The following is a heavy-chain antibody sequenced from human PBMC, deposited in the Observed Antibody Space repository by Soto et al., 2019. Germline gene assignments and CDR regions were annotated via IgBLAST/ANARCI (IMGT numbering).Heavy chain of an antibody. J-gene: IGHJ4*02. CDR1: GFSLNDARVG. V-gene: IGHV2-26*01. CDR3: XRIQXXXXXSYPYDV. CDR2: IFSNDEK. Sequence: QVTLKESGPVLVKPTETLTLTCTVSGFSLNDARVGVSWIRXSXXRALEWLAHIFSNDEKSYSTSLFNRLTISKDTSKSQVVLMMTNMGPVDTATYFCXRIQXXXXXSYPYDVWGQGSLVTVSS. D-gene: IGHD3-16*02.